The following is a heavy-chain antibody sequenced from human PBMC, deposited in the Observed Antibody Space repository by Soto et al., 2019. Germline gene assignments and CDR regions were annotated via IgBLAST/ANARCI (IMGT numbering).Heavy chain of an antibody. Sequence: ASETLSLTCTVSGVSISSSSYYWVWIRQPPGKGLEWIGSIYYSGSTYYNPSLKSRVTISVDTSKNQFSLKLSSVTAADTAVYYCARHTPAISISDHWGQGTLVTVSS. D-gene: IGHD2-15*01. J-gene: IGHJ4*02. V-gene: IGHV4-39*01. CDR3: ARHTPAISISDH. CDR1: GVSISSSSYY. CDR2: IYYSGST.